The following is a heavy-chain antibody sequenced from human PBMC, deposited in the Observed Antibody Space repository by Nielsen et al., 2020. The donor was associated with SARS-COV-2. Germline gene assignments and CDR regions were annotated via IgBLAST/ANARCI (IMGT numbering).Heavy chain of an antibody. CDR1: GFTFSTSW. Sequence: GESLKISCAASGFTFSTSWMSWVRQAPGKGLEWVANIKEDGSEKYYVDSVKGRFTISKDNAKNSLYLQMNSLRAEDTAVYYCARTYSSGWSYFDLWGRGTLVTVSS. D-gene: IGHD6-19*01. V-gene: IGHV3-7*01. CDR2: IKEDGSEK. J-gene: IGHJ2*01. CDR3: ARTYSSGWSYFDL.